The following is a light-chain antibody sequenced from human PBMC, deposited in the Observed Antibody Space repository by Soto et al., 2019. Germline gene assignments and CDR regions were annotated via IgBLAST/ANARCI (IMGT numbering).Light chain of an antibody. CDR2: GAS. Sequence: EIVLTQSPGTLSLSPGERATLSCRASQSLSSSYLAWYQQQPGQAPRLLIYGASNRATGIPDKFSGSGSGTDFTLTISRLEPEDSAVYYCQQYGSSSVTFGQGTKLEIK. CDR1: QSLSSSY. V-gene: IGKV3-20*01. J-gene: IGKJ2*01. CDR3: QQYGSSSVT.